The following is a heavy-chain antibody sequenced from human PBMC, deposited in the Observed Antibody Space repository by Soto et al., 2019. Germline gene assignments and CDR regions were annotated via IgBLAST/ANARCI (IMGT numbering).Heavy chain of an antibody. J-gene: IGHJ6*03. V-gene: IGHV6-1*01. CDR3: ARRSGSSGWDYHYYMDV. CDR1: GDSVSSNSAA. Sequence: QSQTLSLTCAVSGDSVSSNSAAWNWIRQSPSRGLEWLGRTYFRSKWYNDYAVSVKSRITINPDTSKNQFSLQLDSVTPEDTAVYYCARRSGSSGWDYHYYMDVWGKGTTVTVSS. CDR2: TYFRSKWYN. D-gene: IGHD5-12*01.